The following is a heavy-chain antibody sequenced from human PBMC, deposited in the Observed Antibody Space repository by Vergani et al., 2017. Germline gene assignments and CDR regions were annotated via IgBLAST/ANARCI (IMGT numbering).Heavy chain of an antibody. CDR2: ISSSGNTI. J-gene: IGHJ5*02. Sequence: EVQLVESGGGLVQPGGSLRLSCAASGFTFSSYSMNWVRQAPGKGLEWVSYISSSGNTIYYADAVKGRFTISGDNDKNSLYLQMNSRRAEDTAVYFCAREYCSSTSCSNLRLGWFDPWGQGTLVTVSS. CDR3: AREYCSSTSCSNLRLGWFDP. D-gene: IGHD2-2*01. CDR1: GFTFSSYS. V-gene: IGHV3-48*04.